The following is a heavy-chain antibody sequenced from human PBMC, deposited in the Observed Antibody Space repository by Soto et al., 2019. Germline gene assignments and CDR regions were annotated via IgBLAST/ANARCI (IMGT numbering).Heavy chain of an antibody. D-gene: IGHD5-18*01. CDR2: IYDSGST. J-gene: IGHJ5*02. V-gene: IGHV4-59*01. CDR3: AREHGFSYGLNYFDP. CDR1: GGSISTFH. Sequence: SETLSLTCSVSGGSISTFHWSWIRQPPGKGLEWIGYIYDSGSTNYNPSLKSRVTMSVDTSKNQFSLNLSSVTAADTAVYYCAREHGFSYGLNYFDPWGQGTLVTVSS.